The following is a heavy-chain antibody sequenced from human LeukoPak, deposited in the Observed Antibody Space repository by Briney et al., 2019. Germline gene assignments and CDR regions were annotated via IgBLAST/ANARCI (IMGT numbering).Heavy chain of an antibody. Sequence: SETLSLTCTVSGGSISPYYWSWIRQPPGKGLEWIGYIYYSGSTNYNPSLKSRVAISVDTSKNQFSLKLSSVTAADTAVYYCARAFYPGYYSYMAVWGKGTTVTVSS. D-gene: IGHD3-3*02. J-gene: IGHJ6*03. CDR2: IYYSGST. CDR1: GGSISPYY. CDR3: ARAFYPGYYSYMAV. V-gene: IGHV4-59*01.